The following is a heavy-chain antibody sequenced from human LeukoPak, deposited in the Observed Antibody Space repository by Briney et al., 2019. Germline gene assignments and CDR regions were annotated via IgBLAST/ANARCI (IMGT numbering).Heavy chain of an antibody. V-gene: IGHV4-59*02. Sequence: SETLSLTCTVSGTTVSIDYWTWIRQPPGKGLEWVGSIHHSGSSKYNSSLNNRVTISLDKSKSQFSLSLTSVTVADTAVYYCARENGDYALDYWGQGTLVTVSS. CDR1: GTTVSIDY. CDR3: ARENGDYALDY. D-gene: IGHD4-17*01. J-gene: IGHJ4*02. CDR2: IHHSGSS.